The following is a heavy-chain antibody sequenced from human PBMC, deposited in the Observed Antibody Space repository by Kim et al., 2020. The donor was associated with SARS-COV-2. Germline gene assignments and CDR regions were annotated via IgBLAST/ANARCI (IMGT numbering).Heavy chain of an antibody. V-gene: IGHV4-39*07. Sequence: YTTSLKSRVTISVDTSKNQFSLKLSSGTAADTAVYYCAGLVVVTAMGFDPWGQGTLVTVSS. CDR3: AGLVVVTAMGFDP. J-gene: IGHJ5*02. D-gene: IGHD2-21*02.